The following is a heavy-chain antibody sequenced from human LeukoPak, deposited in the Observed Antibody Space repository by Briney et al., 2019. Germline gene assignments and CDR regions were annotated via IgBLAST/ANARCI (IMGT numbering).Heavy chain of an antibody. CDR3: AHRRLRQRLLWFRERGYYFDY. CDR2: IYWNDDK. CDR1: GFSLSTSGVG. V-gene: IGHV2-5*01. J-gene: IGHJ4*02. D-gene: IGHD3-10*01. Sequence: SGPTLVKPTQTLTLTCTFSGFSLSTSGVGVGWIRQPPGKALEWLALIYWNDDKRYSPSLKSRLTITKDTSKNQVVLTMTNMDPVDTTTYYCAHRRLRQRLLWFRERGYYFDYWGQGTLVTVSS.